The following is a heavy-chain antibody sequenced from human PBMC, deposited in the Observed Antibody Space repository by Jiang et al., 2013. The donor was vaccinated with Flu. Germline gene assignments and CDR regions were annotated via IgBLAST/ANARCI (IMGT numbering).Heavy chain of an antibody. D-gene: IGHD3-3*01. J-gene: IGHJ6*04. V-gene: IGHV1-69*04. CDR2: IIPILGIA. Sequence: PGSSVKVSCKASGGTFSSYAISWVRQAPGQGLEWMGRIIPILGIANYAQKFQGRVTITADKSTSTAYMELSSLRSEDTAVYYCARTRITIFGVVISGGNYYGMDVWGKGTTVTVSS. CDR1: GGTFSSYA. CDR3: ARTRITIFGVVISGGNYYGMDV.